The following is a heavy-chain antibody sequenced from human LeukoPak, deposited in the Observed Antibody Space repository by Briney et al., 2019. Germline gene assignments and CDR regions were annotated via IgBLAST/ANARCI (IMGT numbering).Heavy chain of an antibody. J-gene: IGHJ4*02. D-gene: IGHD4-17*01. CDR2: IYYSGST. CDR3: ARDQRGYGDYVDY. CDR1: GASINNYY. V-gene: IGHV4-39*07. Sequence: SETLSLTCTVSGASINNYYWSWIRQPPGKGLEWIGSIYYSGSTYYNPSLKSRVTISVDTSKNQFSLKLSSVTAADTAVYYCARDQRGYGDYVDYWGQGTLVTVSS.